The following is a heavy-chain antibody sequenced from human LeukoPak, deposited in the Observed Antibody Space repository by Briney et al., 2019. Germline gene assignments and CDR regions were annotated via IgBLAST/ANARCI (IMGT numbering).Heavy chain of an antibody. D-gene: IGHD1-14*01. V-gene: IGHV1-46*01. CDR3: AKETPNTGWFDP. Sequence: ASVNVSFKASGHTFTTYYVHLVRQAPGQGLEWMGVINPSGDGTNYPQRFQDRVTLTKDTSTNTVYMELSSLRSEDTAIYYCAKETPNTGWFDPWGQGTLVTVSS. CDR2: INPSGDGT. CDR1: GHTFTTYY. J-gene: IGHJ5*02.